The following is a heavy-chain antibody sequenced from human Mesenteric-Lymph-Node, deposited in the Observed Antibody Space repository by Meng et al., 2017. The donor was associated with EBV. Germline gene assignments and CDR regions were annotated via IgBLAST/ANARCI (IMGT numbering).Heavy chain of an antibody. Sequence: QWKVVGLWGGLVKPGGSLSRSCAPSGFTFSDYFMNWIRQSPGKGLGWVSYIDSSSTTIYYADSVKGRFTISRDNAKNSLYLQMNSLRPEDTAVYYCARVLSDYDLLTPGYWGQGTLVTVSS. D-gene: IGHD3-9*01. CDR1: GFTFSDYF. V-gene: IGHV3-11*01. J-gene: IGHJ4*02. CDR3: ARVLSDYDLLTPGY. CDR2: IDSSSTTI.